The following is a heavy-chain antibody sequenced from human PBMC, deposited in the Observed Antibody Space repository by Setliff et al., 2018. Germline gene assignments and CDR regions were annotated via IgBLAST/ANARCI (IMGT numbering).Heavy chain of an antibody. CDR1: GYTFTSYG. CDR2: INTNTGNP. D-gene: IGHD6-13*01. Sequence: ASVKVSCKASGYTFTSYGISWGRQAPGQGLGWLGWINTNTGNPTYAQGFTGRFVFSLDTSVSTAYLQISSLKAEDTAVYYCARIGSSSWYSYYYMDVWGKGTTVTVSS. CDR3: ARIGSSSWYSYYYMDV. J-gene: IGHJ6*03. V-gene: IGHV7-4-1*02.